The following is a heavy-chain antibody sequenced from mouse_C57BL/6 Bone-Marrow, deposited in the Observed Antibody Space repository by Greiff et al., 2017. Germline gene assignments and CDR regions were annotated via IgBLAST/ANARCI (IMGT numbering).Heavy chain of an antibody. CDR2: IHHNSGST. CDR3: ARERELLWLRRGFDY. D-gene: IGHD2-2*01. CDR1: GYTFTSYW. J-gene: IGHJ2*01. V-gene: IGHV1-64*01. Sequence: VQLQQPGAELVKPGASVKLSCKASGYTFTSYWMHWVKQRPGQGLEWIGMIHHNSGSTNYNEKFKSKATLPVDKSSSTAYMQLSSLTSEDSAVYYVARERELLWLRRGFDYWGQGTTPTVSS.